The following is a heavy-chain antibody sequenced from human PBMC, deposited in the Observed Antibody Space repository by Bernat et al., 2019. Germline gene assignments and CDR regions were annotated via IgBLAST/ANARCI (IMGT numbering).Heavy chain of an antibody. CDR1: GITFSNYS. J-gene: IGHJ3*02. CDR3: AVYCGGDCYRAFDI. CDR2: ISSSGTTI. V-gene: IGHV3-48*01. Sequence: EVQLVESGGGLVQPGGSLRLSCAASGITFSNYSMNWVRQAPGKGLVWLSYISSSGTTIYYADSLKGRFTISRDNAKNSLYLQVNSLRAEDTALYYCAVYCGGDCYRAFDIWGQGTMVTVSS. D-gene: IGHD2-21*02.